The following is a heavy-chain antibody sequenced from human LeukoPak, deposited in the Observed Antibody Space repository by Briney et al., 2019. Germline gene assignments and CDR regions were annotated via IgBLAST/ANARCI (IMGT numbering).Heavy chain of an antibody. CDR2: ISWNSGFI. Sequence: GGSLRLSCATSGFTFDDYAMRWVRKAPGKALEWVSGISWNSGFIGYADSVRGRFTISRDNAKNSLYLQMNSLRAEDMALYYCAKGLYGSGSYPDYWGQGTLVTVSS. D-gene: IGHD3-10*01. CDR3: AKGLYGSGSYPDY. CDR1: GFTFDDYA. J-gene: IGHJ4*02. V-gene: IGHV3-9*03.